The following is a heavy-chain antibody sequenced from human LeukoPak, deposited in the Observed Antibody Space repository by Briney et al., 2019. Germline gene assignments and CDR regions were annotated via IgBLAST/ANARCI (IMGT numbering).Heavy chain of an antibody. Sequence: PGGSLRLSCAGSGFPFSSHGMNWVRQAPGKGLEWVSGISPGGGPTYYADSVKGRFTISRDDSKNTLYLQMKNLRAEDTAVYYCAKDGAWLRFDDWGQGILVTGSS. V-gene: IGHV3-23*01. J-gene: IGHJ4*02. CDR1: GFPFSSHG. CDR3: AKDGAWLRFDD. D-gene: IGHD5-12*01. CDR2: ISPGGGPT.